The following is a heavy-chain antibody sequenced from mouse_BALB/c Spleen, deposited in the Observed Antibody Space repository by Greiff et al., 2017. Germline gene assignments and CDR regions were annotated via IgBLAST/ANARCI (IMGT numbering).Heavy chain of an antibody. D-gene: IGHD2-10*01. CDR1: GFSLTSYG. Sequence: VQLQQSGPGLVAPSASLSISCTASGFSLTSYGVHWVRQPPGKGLEWLGVIWAGGSTNYNSALMSRLSISKDNSKSHVFLIMDSLQTDDTAMYCCARDRAYYGNYPFAYWGQGTLVTVSA. J-gene: IGHJ3*01. V-gene: IGHV2-9*02. CDR3: ARDRAYYGNYPFAY. CDR2: IWAGGST.